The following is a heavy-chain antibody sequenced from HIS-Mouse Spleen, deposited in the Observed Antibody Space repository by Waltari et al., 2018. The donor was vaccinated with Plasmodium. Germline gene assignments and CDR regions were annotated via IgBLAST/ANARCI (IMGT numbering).Heavy chain of an antibody. CDR3: ARVVSGHSYAVYYFDH. D-gene: IGHD5-18*01. J-gene: IGHJ4*02. V-gene: IGHV4-39*07. Sequence: QLQLQESGPGLVKPSETLSLTCTVSGGSISSSSYYWGWIRQPPGKGLEWIGSIYYSGSTYYNPSLKSRVTISVDTSKNQFSLKLSSVTAADTAVYYCARVVSGHSYAVYYFDHWGQGTLVTVSS. CDR1: GGSISSSSYY. CDR2: IYYSGST.